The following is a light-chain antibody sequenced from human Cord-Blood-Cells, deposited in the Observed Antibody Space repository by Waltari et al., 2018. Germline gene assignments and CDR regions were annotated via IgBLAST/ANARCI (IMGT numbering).Light chain of an antibody. J-gene: IGLJ1*01. V-gene: IGLV2-23*01. CDR1: SSDVGSYNL. Sequence: QSALTQPASVSGSPGQSITISCTVTSSDVGSYNLVSWYQQHQGKAPKLMIYEGSKRPSGVSNRFSGSKSGNTASLTISGLQAEDEADYYCCSYAGSSTPYVFGTGTKVTVL. CDR3: CSYAGSSTPYV. CDR2: EGS.